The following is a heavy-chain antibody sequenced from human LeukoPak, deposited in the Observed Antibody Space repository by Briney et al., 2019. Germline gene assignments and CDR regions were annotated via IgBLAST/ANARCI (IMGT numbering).Heavy chain of an antibody. Sequence: GGIIPIFGTANYAQKFQGRVTITTDESTSTAYMELSSLRSEDTAVYYCARDSIAAAGVGVYWGQGTLVTVSS. CDR2: IIPIFGTA. V-gene: IGHV1-69*05. J-gene: IGHJ4*02. CDR3: ARDSIAAAGVGVY. D-gene: IGHD6-13*01.